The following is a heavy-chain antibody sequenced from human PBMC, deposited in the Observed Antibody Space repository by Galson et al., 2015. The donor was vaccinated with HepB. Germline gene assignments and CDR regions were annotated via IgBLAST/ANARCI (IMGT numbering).Heavy chain of an antibody. Sequence: TLSLTCAVSGGSISSGGYYWSWIRQPPGKGLEWIGYIYHSGSTYYNPSLKSRVTISVDRSKNQFSLKLSSVTAADTAVYYCAREKIAAAGGGAFDIWGQGTMVTVSS. D-gene: IGHD6-13*01. CDR1: GGSISSGGYY. V-gene: IGHV4-30-2*01. CDR3: AREKIAAAGGGAFDI. J-gene: IGHJ3*02. CDR2: IYHSGST.